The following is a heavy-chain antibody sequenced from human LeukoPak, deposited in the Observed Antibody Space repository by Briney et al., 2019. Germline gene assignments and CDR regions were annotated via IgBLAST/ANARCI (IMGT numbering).Heavy chain of an antibody. D-gene: IGHD5-12*01. J-gene: IGHJ4*02. V-gene: IGHV3-7*01. CDR2: IKQDGSEK. CDR3: ARDVLMGGYVGNFDY. Sequence: GGSLRLSCAASGFTFSSYWMSWVRQAPGKGLEGVANIKQDGSEKYYVDSVKGRFTISRDNAKNSLYLQMNSLRAEDTAVYYCARDVLMGGYVGNFDYWGQGTLVTVSS. CDR1: GFTFSSYW.